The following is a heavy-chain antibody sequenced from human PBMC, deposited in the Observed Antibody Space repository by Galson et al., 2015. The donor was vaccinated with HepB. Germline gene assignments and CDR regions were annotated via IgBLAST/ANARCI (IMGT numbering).Heavy chain of an antibody. CDR2: IDHSGRS. D-gene: IGHD2-2*01. Sequence: SETLSLTCAVYGGSFSGNYWTWIRQPPGKGLEWIGQIDHSGRSNYNPSLRSRVTISIDTSKNQFSLKVTSMSAADPAVYYCARVAPIVVVPAALSSPVTAPGPMDNWSQGTLVTVSS. V-gene: IGHV4-34*01. CDR3: ARVAPIVVVPAALSSPVTAPGPMDN. CDR1: GGSFSGNY. J-gene: IGHJ4*02.